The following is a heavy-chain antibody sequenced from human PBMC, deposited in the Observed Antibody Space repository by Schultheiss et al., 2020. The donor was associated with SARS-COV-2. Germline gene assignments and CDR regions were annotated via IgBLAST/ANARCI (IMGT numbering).Heavy chain of an antibody. Sequence: GGSLRLSCAASGFTFSSYAMHWVRQAPGKGLEWVAVISYDGSNKYYADSVKGRFTISRDNSKNTLYLQMKSLRAEDTAVYYCARDSVAYSSGWYYFDYWGQGTLVTVSS. CDR2: ISYDGSNK. D-gene: IGHD6-19*01. CDR3: ARDSVAYSSGWYYFDY. V-gene: IGHV3-30*01. CDR1: GFTFSSYA. J-gene: IGHJ4*02.